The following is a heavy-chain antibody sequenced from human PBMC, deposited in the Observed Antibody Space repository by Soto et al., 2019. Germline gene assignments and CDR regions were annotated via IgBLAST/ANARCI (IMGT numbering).Heavy chain of an antibody. Sequence: GASVKVSCKASGYTFTGYYMHWVRQAPGQGLEWMGWINPNSGGTNYAQKFRGRVTMTRDTSISTAYMELSRLRSDDTAVYYCASPLWFGESAFDYWGQGTLVTVSS. CDR3: ASPLWFGESAFDY. V-gene: IGHV1-2*02. J-gene: IGHJ4*02. D-gene: IGHD3-10*01. CDR2: INPNSGGT. CDR1: GYTFTGYY.